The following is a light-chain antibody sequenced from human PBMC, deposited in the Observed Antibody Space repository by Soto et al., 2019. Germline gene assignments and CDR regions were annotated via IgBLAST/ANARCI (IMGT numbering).Light chain of an antibody. J-gene: IGLJ3*02. V-gene: IGLV1-44*01. CDR1: SSNIGSNT. Sequence: QSVLTQPPSASGTPGQRVTISCSGSSSNIGSNTVNWYQQLPGTAPKLLIYSNNQRPSGVPDRFSGSKSGTSASLAISGLQSEDEADYYCAAWDXXXNAXVFXGGTKL. CDR3: AAWDXXXNAXV. CDR2: SNN.